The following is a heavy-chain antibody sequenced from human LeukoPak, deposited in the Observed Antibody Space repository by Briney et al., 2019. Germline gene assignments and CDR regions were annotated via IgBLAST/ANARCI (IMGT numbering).Heavy chain of an antibody. V-gene: IGHV3-7*01. CDR1: GFTFSSYW. CDR3: ARLTYLGSSWSFDY. CDR2: IKQDGSAK. J-gene: IGHJ4*02. Sequence: QPGGSLRLSCAASGFTFSSYWMSWVRQAPGKGLEWVANIKQDGSAKFYVDSVKGRFTISRDNAKNSLYLQMSSLRAEDTAVYYCARLTYLGSSWSFDYWGQGTLVTVSS. D-gene: IGHD6-13*01.